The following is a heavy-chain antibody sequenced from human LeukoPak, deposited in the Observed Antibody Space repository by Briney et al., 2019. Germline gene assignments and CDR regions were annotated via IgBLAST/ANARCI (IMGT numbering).Heavy chain of an antibody. CDR3: ARDKRGYYDILTGGSGFDY. CDR1: GFTFSSYA. J-gene: IGHJ4*02. CDR2: ISYDGGNK. V-gene: IGHV3-30*04. Sequence: PGGSLRLSCAASGFTFSSYAMHWVRQAPGKGLEWVAVISYDGGNKYYADSVKGRFTISRDNSKNTLYLQMNSLRAEDTAVYYCARDKRGYYDILTGGSGFDYWGQGTLVTVSS. D-gene: IGHD3-9*01.